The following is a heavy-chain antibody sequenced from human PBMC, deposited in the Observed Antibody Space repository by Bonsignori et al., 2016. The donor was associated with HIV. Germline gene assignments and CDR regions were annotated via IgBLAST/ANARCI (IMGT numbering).Heavy chain of an antibody. CDR1: GFTFTSYG. CDR2: ISANNGDT. J-gene: IGHJ3*02. V-gene: IGHV1-18*04. CDR3: ARKPHQGALDI. Sequence: QVQLVQSGAEVKKPGASVKVPCKASGFTFTSYGFTWVRQAPGQGLEWMGWISANNGDTHYAQKVQDRVTLTTDTSTTTAYMELRSLSSDDTAVYYCARKPHQGALDICGQGTVVTVSS.